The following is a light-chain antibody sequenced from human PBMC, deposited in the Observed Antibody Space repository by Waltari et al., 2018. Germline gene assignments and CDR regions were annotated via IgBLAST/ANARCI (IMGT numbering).Light chain of an antibody. V-gene: IGLV4-69*01. CDR3: QTGGHGTWV. CDR1: SGPASNA. J-gene: IGLJ3*02. CDR2: VNSDGSH. Sequence: HLVLTQSPPAPAPLGPPANLPCPWTSGPASNAIPCLKQQSEKGPRYLMKVNSDGSHSKGDEIPDRFSGSSSGAERYLTISSLQSEDEADYYCQTGGHGTWVFGGGTKLTVL.